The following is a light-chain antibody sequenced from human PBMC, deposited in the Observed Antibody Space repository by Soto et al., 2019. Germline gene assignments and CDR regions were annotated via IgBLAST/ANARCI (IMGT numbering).Light chain of an antibody. CDR1: QSVSSSD. Sequence: EVVVTKSPGTVSLFLRKRATLSCRASQSVSSSDLAWYQQKPGQAPRLLIYESSNRATGIAARFSGSGSGTDFTLTISSLDPEDFAVYYCHQRSNWPQTFGQGTMVDIK. CDR3: HQRSNWPQT. J-gene: IGKJ1*01. CDR2: ESS. V-gene: IGKV3-11*01.